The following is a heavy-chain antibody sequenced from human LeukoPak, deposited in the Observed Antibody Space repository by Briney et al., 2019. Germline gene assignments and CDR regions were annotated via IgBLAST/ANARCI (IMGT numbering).Heavy chain of an antibody. J-gene: IGHJ4*02. CDR1: GGSISDYY. Sequence: SETLSLTCTVSGGSISDYYWSWIRQPPGRGLEWIAYINYSGNTNYNPSLKSRVTISLDTSKNQFSLKLSSVTAADTAVYYCARIYGGYFDYWGQGTLVTVSS. CDR2: INYSGNT. V-gene: IGHV4-59*01. D-gene: IGHD3-16*01. CDR3: ARIYGGYFDY.